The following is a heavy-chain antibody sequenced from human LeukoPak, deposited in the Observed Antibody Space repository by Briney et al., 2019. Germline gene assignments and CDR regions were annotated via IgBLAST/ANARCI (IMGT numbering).Heavy chain of an antibody. CDR1: GFTFSNYA. Sequence: GGSLRLSCAASGFTFSNYAMSWVRQAPGKGLEWVSAISSSADSTYYADSVKGRFTISRDNSKNTLYLQMNSLRAEDTAVYYCAKDRTVGASYWYFDLWGRGTLVTVSS. V-gene: IGHV3-23*01. CDR2: ISSSADST. D-gene: IGHD1-26*01. CDR3: AKDRTVGASYWYFDL. J-gene: IGHJ2*01.